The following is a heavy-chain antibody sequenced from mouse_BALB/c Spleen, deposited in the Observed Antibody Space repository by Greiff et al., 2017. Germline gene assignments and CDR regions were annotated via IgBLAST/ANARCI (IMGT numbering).Heavy chain of an antibody. CDR2: ISYDGSN. CDR3: ARDYAMDY. Sequence: EVKLQQSGPGLVKPSQSLSLTCSVTGYSITSGYYWNWIRQFPGNKLEWMGCISYDGSNNYNPSLKNRISITRDTSKNQFFLKLNSVTTEDTATYYCARDYAMDYWGQGTSVTVSS. J-gene: IGHJ4*01. V-gene: IGHV3-6*02. CDR1: GYSITSGYY.